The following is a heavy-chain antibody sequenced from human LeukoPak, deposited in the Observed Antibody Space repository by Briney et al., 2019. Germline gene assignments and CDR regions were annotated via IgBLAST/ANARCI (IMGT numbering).Heavy chain of an antibody. CDR3: ARGPYYDFWSGYPYYFDY. Sequence: SETLSLTCAVYGGSFSGYYWSWIRQPPGKGLESIGEINHSGSTNYNPSLKSRVTISVDTSKNQFSLKLSSVTAADTAVYYCARGPYYDFWSGYPYYFDYWGQGTLVTVSS. V-gene: IGHV4-34*01. CDR2: INHSGST. J-gene: IGHJ4*02. D-gene: IGHD3-3*01. CDR1: GGSFSGYY.